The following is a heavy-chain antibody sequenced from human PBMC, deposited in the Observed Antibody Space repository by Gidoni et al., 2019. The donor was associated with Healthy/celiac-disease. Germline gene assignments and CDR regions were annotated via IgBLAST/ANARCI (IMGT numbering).Heavy chain of an antibody. V-gene: IGHV3-48*03. D-gene: IGHD6-13*01. CDR3: ARGYSRGYYYYYGMDV. CDR1: GFPFSSYE. Sequence: EVQLVESGGGLVQPGGSLRLSCAASGFPFSSYEMNWVRQAPGKGLVWVSYISRSGSTIYYADSVKGRFTISRDNAKNSLYLKMNSLRAEDTAVYYCARGYSRGYYYYYGMDVWGQGTTVTVSS. CDR2: ISRSGSTI. J-gene: IGHJ6*02.